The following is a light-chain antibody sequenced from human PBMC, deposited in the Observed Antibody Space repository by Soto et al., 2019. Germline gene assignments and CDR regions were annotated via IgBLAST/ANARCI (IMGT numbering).Light chain of an antibody. Sequence: EIVLTQSPATLSLSPGERATLSCRASQSVSSYLAWYQQKPGQAPRLLIYDASHRATGIPARFSGSGSGTDFTLTISGLEPEDFAVYYCQNRTDWPPVCTFGQGTKLEIK. CDR1: QSVSSY. V-gene: IGKV3-11*01. CDR3: QNRTDWPPVCT. J-gene: IGKJ2*02. CDR2: DAS.